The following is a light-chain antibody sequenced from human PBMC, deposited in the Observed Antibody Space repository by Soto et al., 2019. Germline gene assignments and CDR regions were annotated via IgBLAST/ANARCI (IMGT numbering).Light chain of an antibody. CDR1: QPISSW. CDR3: QQGYNFPRA. CDR2: PAS. Sequence: DIQMTQSPSSISASVGDRVTITCRASQPISSWLAWYQQVPGQAPCLLIYPASTLQSGVPSRFGGSGSGTDFTLTINSLQPEDFATYFCQQGYNFPRAFGQGTKVDI. J-gene: IGKJ1*01. V-gene: IGKV1-12*01.